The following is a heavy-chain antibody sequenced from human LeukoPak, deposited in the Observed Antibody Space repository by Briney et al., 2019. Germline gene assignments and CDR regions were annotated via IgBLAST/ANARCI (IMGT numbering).Heavy chain of an antibody. CDR2: IYYSGST. D-gene: IGHD1-1*01. CDR1: GGSISSSY. J-gene: IGHJ6*03. CDR3: ASATGHNYYYYYMDV. Sequence: SETLSLTCTVSGGSISSSYWSWIRQPPGKGLEWIGYIYYSGSTNYNPSLKSRVTISVDTSMNQFSLKLSSVTAADTAVYYCASATGHNYYYYYMDVWGKGTTVTVSS. V-gene: IGHV4-59*01.